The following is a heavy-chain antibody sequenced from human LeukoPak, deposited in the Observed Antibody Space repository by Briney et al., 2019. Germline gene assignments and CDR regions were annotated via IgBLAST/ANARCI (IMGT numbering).Heavy chain of an antibody. Sequence: SETLPLTCAVYGGSFSGYYWSWIRQPPGKGLEWIGEINHSGSTNYNPSLKSRVTISVDTSKNQFSLKLSSVTAADTAVYYCARPLYYYGSGSYYRTRVGLDYWGQGTLVTVSS. CDR2: INHSGST. CDR1: GGSFSGYY. V-gene: IGHV4-34*01. CDR3: ARPLYYYGSGSYYRTRVGLDY. J-gene: IGHJ4*02. D-gene: IGHD3-10*01.